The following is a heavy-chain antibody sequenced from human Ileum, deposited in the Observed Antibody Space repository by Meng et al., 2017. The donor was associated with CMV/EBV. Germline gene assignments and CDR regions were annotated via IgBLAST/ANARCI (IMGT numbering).Heavy chain of an antibody. V-gene: IGHV4-34*01. Sequence: YAGSFSDYFWAWVRQPPGKGLEWIGEINHSGRANYNSSLNSRVTILVDRSKNQFSLKLSSVTAADTAVYYCARGQRITLVRGGRFDPWGQGTLVTVSS. J-gene: IGHJ5*02. CDR1: AGSFSDYF. CDR2: INHSGRA. D-gene: IGHD3-10*01. CDR3: ARGQRITLVRGGRFDP.